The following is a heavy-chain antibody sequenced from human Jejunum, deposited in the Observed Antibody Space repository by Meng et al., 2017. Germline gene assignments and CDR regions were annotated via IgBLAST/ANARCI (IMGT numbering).Heavy chain of an antibody. CDR1: GFTFDDYG. CDR2: INWNGVST. V-gene: IGHV3-20*04. J-gene: IGHJ4*02. Sequence: EVQLVESGGSVVRPGESLRLSCVVSGFTFDDYGMTWVRQAPGKGLEWVSGINWNGVSTTYADSVKGRFSISRDNAKNSLYLQMNSLRVEDTALYYCASEYQSGQFDYWGQGTVVTVSS. CDR3: ASEYQSGQFDY.